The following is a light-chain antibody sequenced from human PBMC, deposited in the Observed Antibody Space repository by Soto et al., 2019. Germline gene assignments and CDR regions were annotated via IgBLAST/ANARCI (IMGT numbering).Light chain of an antibody. V-gene: IGLV1-40*01. CDR1: SSNIGAGYD. J-gene: IGLJ1*01. CDR2: GNS. CDR3: QSYDSSLSFYV. Sequence: QSVLTQPPSVSGAPGQRVTISCTGSSSNIGAGYDVHWYQQLPGTAPKLLIYGNSNRPSGVPDRFSGSKSGTSASLAITGLQAEGEADYYCQSYDSSLSFYVFGTGTKLTVL.